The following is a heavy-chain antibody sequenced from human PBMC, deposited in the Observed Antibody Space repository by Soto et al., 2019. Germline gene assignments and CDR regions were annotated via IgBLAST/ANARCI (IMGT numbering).Heavy chain of an antibody. D-gene: IGHD2-15*01. CDR3: ARVYCSGGSCYHLDQ. CDR2: ISAYNGNT. V-gene: IGHV1-18*01. Sequence: ASVKVSCXASGYTFTSYGISWVRQAPGQGLEWMGWISAYNGNTNYAQKLQGRVTMTTDNAKNTLYLQMNSLRAEDTAVYYCARVYCSGGSCYHLDQWGQGTPVTVSS. CDR1: GYTFTSYG. J-gene: IGHJ4*02.